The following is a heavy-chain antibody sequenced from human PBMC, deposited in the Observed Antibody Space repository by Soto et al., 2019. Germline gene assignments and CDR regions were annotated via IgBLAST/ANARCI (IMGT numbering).Heavy chain of an antibody. CDR1: GGSISSGGYY. D-gene: IGHD3-10*01. CDR3: ARDRITMVRGVSHYYYYCGMDV. V-gene: IGHV4-31*03. Sequence: QVQLQESGPGLVKPSQTLSLTCTVSGGSISSGGYYWGWIRQHPGKGLEWIGYIYYSGRTYYNPSLKRRVTLSVDTSKNHFPPKRSSVTAADTAVYSCARDRITMVRGVSHYYYYCGMDVWGQGTTVTVSS. CDR2: IYYSGRT. J-gene: IGHJ6*02.